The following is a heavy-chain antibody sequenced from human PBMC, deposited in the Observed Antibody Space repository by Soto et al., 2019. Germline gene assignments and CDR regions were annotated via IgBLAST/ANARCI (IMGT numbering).Heavy chain of an antibody. D-gene: IGHD5-18*01. J-gene: IGHJ4*02. Sequence: PSETLSLTCTVSGGSISSSLYYWGWIRQSPGKGLDWIGNIYYTGSAYYNPSLTSRVTISLDTSKNQFSLKLSSVTAADTAVYYCARAVDTAMVTPYELDYWGQGTLVTVSS. V-gene: IGHV4-39*07. CDR1: GGSISSSLYY. CDR3: ARAVDTAMVTPYELDY. CDR2: IYYTGSA.